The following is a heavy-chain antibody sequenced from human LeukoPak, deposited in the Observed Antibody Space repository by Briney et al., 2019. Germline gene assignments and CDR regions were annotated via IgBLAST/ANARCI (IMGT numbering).Heavy chain of an antibody. D-gene: IGHD7-27*01. CDR2: ICNSGST. Sequence: SETLSLTCTASRGYITAYCWSCIRQPPGNGLEWIAYICNSGSTNYNPSLKSRVTISVDTSKNQFSLKLGSVTAADTAVYHCSLGARTLDYSMDVWGQGTTVTVSS. CDR1: RGYITAYC. V-gene: IGHV4-59*01. CDR3: SLGARTLDYSMDV. J-gene: IGHJ6*02.